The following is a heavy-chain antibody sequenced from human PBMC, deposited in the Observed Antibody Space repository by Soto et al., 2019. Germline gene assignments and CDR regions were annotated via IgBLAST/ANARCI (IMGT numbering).Heavy chain of an antibody. CDR3: ARDQGDSSGYYLYYFDY. CDR2: IASHDGST. Sequence: QVQLIQSAPEVKRPGASVRVSCRASGYTFTSYGLNWVRRAPGQGLEWMGRIASHDGSTVSAQSFQGRLTLTRDTFTNTAYMELSSLRSEDTAVYYCARDQGDSSGYYLYYFDYWGQGTLVTVSS. J-gene: IGHJ4*02. CDR1: GYTFTSYG. V-gene: IGHV1-18*04. D-gene: IGHD3-22*01.